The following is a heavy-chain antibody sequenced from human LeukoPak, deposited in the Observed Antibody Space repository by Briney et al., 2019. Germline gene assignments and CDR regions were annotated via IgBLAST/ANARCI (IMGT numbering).Heavy chain of an antibody. CDR1: GFTFSSYS. J-gene: IGHJ4*02. D-gene: IGHD3-22*01. CDR3: ARDYGSSGWGFDY. V-gene: IGHV3-48*01. Sequence: PGGSLRLSCAASGFTFSSYSMNWVRQAPGKGLEWVSYISSSSSTIYYADSVKGRFTISRDNAKNSLYLQMNSLRAEDTAVYYCARDYGSSGWGFDYWGQGTLVTVSS. CDR2: ISSSSSTI.